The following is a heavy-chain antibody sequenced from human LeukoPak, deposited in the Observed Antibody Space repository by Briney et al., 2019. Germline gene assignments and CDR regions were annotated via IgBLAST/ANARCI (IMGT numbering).Heavy chain of an antibody. CDR3: ARGAYDYGSGSYEGHRFDP. Sequence: PSETLSLTCTVSGGSITSGGYSWSWIRQPPGKGLEWIGYIYHSGGTYYNPSLESRVTISVDRFKNQFSLKLSSVTAADTAVYYCARGAYDYGSGSYEGHRFDPWGQGTLVTVSS. D-gene: IGHD3-10*01. CDR1: GGSITSGGYS. CDR2: IYHSGGT. V-gene: IGHV4-30-2*01. J-gene: IGHJ5*02.